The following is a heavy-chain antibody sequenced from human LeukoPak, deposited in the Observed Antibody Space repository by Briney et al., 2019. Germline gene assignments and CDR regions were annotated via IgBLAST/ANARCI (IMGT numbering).Heavy chain of an antibody. CDR2: IIPIFGTA. CDR1: GGTFSSYA. D-gene: IGHD1-26*01. V-gene: IGHV1-69*13. J-gene: IGHJ1*01. CDR3: ARSRELLGCFQH. Sequence: GASVKVSCKASGGTFSSYAISWVRQAPGQGLEWMGGIIPIFGTANYAQKFQGRVTITADESTSTAYMELSSLRSEDTAVYYCARSRELLGCFQHWGQGTLVTVSS.